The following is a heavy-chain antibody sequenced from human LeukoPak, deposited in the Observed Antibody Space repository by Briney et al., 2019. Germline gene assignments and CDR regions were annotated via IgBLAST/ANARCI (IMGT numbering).Heavy chain of an antibody. D-gene: IGHD3-10*01. V-gene: IGHV1-2*04. J-gene: IGHJ4*02. Sequence: ASVKVSRKASGYTFTGYYMHWVRQAPGQGLEWMGWINPNSGGTNYAQKFQGWVTMTRDTSITTVYMELTSLKSDDTAVYYCARDRTTMIRGVTLPLNYFDSWGQGTLVTVSS. CDR2: INPNSGGT. CDR1: GYTFTGYY. CDR3: ARDRTTMIRGVTLPLNYFDS.